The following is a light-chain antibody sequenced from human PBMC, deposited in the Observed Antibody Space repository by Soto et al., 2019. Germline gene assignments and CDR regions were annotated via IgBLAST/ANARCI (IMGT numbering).Light chain of an antibody. CDR1: QSISTW. CDR2: RAS. Sequence: DIQVTQSPSSLSSSVVDIVTITCRASQSISTWLAWFQQKPGKAPKLLIYRASSLESGAPSRFSGTGSGTEFTLTISSLQPDDFATYYCQQYDDYPWTFGQGTKVDI. CDR3: QQYDDYPWT. V-gene: IGKV1-5*03. J-gene: IGKJ1*01.